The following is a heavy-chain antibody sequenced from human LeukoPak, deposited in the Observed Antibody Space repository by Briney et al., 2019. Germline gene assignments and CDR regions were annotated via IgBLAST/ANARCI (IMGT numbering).Heavy chain of an antibody. CDR3: ASYYGSGSYPSIDWYFDL. D-gene: IGHD3-10*01. J-gene: IGHJ2*01. Sequence: ASVKVSCKASGYTFTSYDINWVRQATGQGLEWMGWMNPNSGNTGYEQKFQGRVTMTRNTSISTAYMELSSLRSEDTAVYYCASYYGSGSYPSIDWYFDLWGRGTLVTVSS. CDR2: MNPNSGNT. CDR1: GYTFTSYD. V-gene: IGHV1-8*01.